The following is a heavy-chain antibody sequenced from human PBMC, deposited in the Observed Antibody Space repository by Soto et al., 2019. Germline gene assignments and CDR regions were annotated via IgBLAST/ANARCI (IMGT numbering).Heavy chain of an antibody. CDR3: VREGFSGTYYVH. CDR1: GGTFYSYP. J-gene: IGHJ4*02. CDR2: IIPLSGTA. D-gene: IGHD1-26*01. V-gene: IGHV1-69*01. Sequence: QVQLVQSGAQVKKPGSSVRVSCKASGGTFYSYPISWMRLAPGQGPEWMGGIIPLSGTAKYAQKFQGRVTITADESTSTVYMELTTLRFEDTAVYYCVREGFSGTYYVHWGQGTQLTVSS.